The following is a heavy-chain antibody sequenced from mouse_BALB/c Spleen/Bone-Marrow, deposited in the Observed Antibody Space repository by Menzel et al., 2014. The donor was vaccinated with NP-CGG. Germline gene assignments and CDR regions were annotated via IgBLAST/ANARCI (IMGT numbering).Heavy chain of an antibody. CDR1: GFAFSSYD. Sequence: EVKLMESGGGLVKPGGSLKLSCAASGFAFSSYDMSWVRQTPGKRLEWVATISSGGSYTYYPDSVKGRFTVSRDNARNTLYLQMSSLRSEDTALYYCARQGNWDGYFDVWGAGTTVTVSS. J-gene: IGHJ1*01. CDR2: ISSGGSYT. CDR3: ARQGNWDGYFDV. D-gene: IGHD4-1*01. V-gene: IGHV5-9*02.